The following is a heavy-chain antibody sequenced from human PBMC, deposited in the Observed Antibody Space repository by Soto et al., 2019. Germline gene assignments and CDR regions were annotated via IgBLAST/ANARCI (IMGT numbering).Heavy chain of an antibody. D-gene: IGHD3-10*01. CDR1: GFTFSSYS. CDR3: ASDASMVRGVILSSMDV. V-gene: IGHV3-48*01. Sequence: GGSLRLSCAASGFTFSSYSMNWVRQAPGKGLEWVSYISSSSSTIYYADSVKGRFTISRDNAKNSLYLQMNSLRAEDTAVYYCASDASMVRGVILSSMDVWGQGTTVTVSS. CDR2: ISSSSSTI. J-gene: IGHJ6*02.